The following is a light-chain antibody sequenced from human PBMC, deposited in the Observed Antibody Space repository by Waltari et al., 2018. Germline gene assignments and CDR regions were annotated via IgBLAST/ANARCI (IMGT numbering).Light chain of an antibody. CDR1: QSVLYSSNNENY. J-gene: IGKJ2*01. CDR2: WAS. V-gene: IGKV4-1*01. Sequence: DIVMTQSPDSLAVSLGERATINCKSSQSVLYSSNNENYLAWYQQKQGQPPKLLIYWASTRGSGVPDRFSGSGSGTDFTLTISSLQAEDVAVYYCQQYYNSPYTFGQGTQLEI. CDR3: QQYYNSPYT.